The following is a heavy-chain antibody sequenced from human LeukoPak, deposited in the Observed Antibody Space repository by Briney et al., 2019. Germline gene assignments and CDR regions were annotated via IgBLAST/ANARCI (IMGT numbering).Heavy chain of an antibody. CDR2: IYPGDSDT. CDR3: ARRNPMTQDAFDI. J-gene: IGHJ3*02. Sequence: GESLKISCKGSGYSFTNYWIGWVRQMPGKGLEWMGIIYPGDSDTRYSPSFQGQVTITADKSISTAYLQWSSLKASDTAIYYCARRNPMTQDAFDIWGQGTMVTVSS. V-gene: IGHV5-51*01. CDR1: GYSFTNYW. D-gene: IGHD2-21*02.